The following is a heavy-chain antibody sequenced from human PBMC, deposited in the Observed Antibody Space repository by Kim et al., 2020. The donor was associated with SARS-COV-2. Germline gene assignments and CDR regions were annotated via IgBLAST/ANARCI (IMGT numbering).Heavy chain of an antibody. V-gene: IGHV1-58*01. CDR3: AADRVGAVAGSAEYYYYYGMDV. D-gene: IGHD6-19*01. CDR2: IVVGSGNT. Sequence: SVKVSCKASGFTFTSSAVQWVRQARGQRLEWIGWIVVGSGNTNYAQKFQERVTITRDMSTSTAYMELSSLRSEDTAVYYCAADRVGAVAGSAEYYYYYGMDVWGQGTTVTVSS. CDR1: GFTFTSSA. J-gene: IGHJ6*02.